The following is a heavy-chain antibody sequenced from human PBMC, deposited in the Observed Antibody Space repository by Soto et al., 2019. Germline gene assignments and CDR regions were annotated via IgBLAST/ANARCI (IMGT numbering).Heavy chain of an antibody. CDR1: GYTFTSYD. CDR2: MNPNSGNT. CDR3: ARGADIVVVVAAINWFDP. J-gene: IGHJ5*02. V-gene: IGHV1-8*01. D-gene: IGHD2-15*01. Sequence: QVQLVQSGAEVKTPGASVKVSCKASGYTFTSYDINWVRQATGQGLEWMGWMNPNSGNTGYAQKFQGRVTMTRNTSISTAYMELSSLRSEDTAVYYCARGADIVVVVAAINWFDPWGQGTLVTVSS.